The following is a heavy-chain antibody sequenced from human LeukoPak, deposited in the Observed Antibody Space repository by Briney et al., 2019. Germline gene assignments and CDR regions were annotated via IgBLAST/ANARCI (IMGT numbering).Heavy chain of an antibody. CDR1: GFTFSSYG. D-gene: IGHD2-2*01. Sequence: PGRSLRLSCAASGFTFSSYGMHWVRQAPGKGLEWVAVIWYDGSNKYYADSVKGRFTISRDNSKNTLYLQMNSLRAEDTAVYYCARDRDDIVVVPAAIPGEGMDVWGKGTTVTVSS. J-gene: IGHJ6*04. V-gene: IGHV3-33*01. CDR2: IWYDGSNK. CDR3: ARDRDDIVVVPAAIPGEGMDV.